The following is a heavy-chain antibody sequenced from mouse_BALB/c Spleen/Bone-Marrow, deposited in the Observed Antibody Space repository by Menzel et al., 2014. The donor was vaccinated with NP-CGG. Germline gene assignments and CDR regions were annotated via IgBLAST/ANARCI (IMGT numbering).Heavy chain of an antibody. D-gene: IGHD2-4*01. Sequence: QVQLQQSGPGLVAPSQRLSIPCAVSGFSLTSYGLHWVRQPPGKGLEWLGVIWAGGSTNYNSALMSRLSISKDNSKSQVFLKMNSLQTDDTAMYYCVSPIYYDYPLFAYWGQGTLVTVSA. V-gene: IGHV2-9*02. CDR2: IWAGGST. CDR3: VSPIYYDYPLFAY. J-gene: IGHJ3*01. CDR1: GFSLTSYG.